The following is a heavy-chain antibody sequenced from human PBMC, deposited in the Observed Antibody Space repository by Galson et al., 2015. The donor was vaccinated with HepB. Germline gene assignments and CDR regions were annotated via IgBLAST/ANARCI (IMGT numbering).Heavy chain of an antibody. CDR2: TYYRPKWYN. CDR3: ARAARKLGWHWYFDL. J-gene: IGHJ2*01. CDR1: GDSVSSNSAA. V-gene: IGHV6-1*01. Sequence: CAISGDSVSSNSAAWNWIRQSPSRGLEWLGRTYYRPKWYNDYAVSVKSRITINPDTSKNQFSLQLNSVTPEDTAVYYCARAARKLGWHWYFDLWGRGTLVTVSS. D-gene: IGHD6-13*01.